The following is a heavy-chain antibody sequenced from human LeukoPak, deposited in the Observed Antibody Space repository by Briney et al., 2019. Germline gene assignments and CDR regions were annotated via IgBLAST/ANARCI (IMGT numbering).Heavy chain of an antibody. CDR3: ARAHRSGSSHDAFDI. Sequence: ASVKVSCKASGYTFTGYYMHWVRQAPGQGLEWMGWINPNSGGTNYAQKFQGRVTMTRDTSISTAYMELSRLRSDDTAVYYCARAHRSGSSHDAFDIWGQGTMVTVSS. CDR1: GYTFTGYY. CDR2: INPNSGGT. D-gene: IGHD1-26*01. J-gene: IGHJ3*02. V-gene: IGHV1-2*02.